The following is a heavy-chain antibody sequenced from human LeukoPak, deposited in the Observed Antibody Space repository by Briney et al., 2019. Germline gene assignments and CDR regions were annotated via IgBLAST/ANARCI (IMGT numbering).Heavy chain of an antibody. Sequence: SETLSLTCTVSGGSISSSSYYWGWIRQPPGKGLEWIGSIYYSGSTYYNPSLKSRVTISVDTSKNQFSLKLGSVTAADTAVYYCARDLGIAVAKTISTWFDPWGQGTLVTVSS. CDR1: GGSISSSSYY. CDR2: IYYSGST. J-gene: IGHJ5*02. V-gene: IGHV4-39*01. CDR3: ARDLGIAVAKTISTWFDP. D-gene: IGHD6-19*01.